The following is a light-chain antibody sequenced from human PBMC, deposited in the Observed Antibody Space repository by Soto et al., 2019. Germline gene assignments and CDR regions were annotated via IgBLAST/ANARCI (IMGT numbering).Light chain of an antibody. J-gene: IGLJ2*01. CDR2: DVS. V-gene: IGLV2-14*03. CDR1: SSDVGGYNY. Sequence: QSALTQPASVSGSPGQSITISCTGTSSDVGGYNYVSWYQHHPGKAPKLMIYDVSNRPSGVSNRFSGSKSGNTASLTISGLQAEDEADYDCSSYTSSSTLLFGGGTKLTVL. CDR3: SSYTSSSTLL.